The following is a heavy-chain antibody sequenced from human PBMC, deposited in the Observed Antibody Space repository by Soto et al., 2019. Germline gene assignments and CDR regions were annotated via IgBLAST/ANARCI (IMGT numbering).Heavy chain of an antibody. CDR1: GFTFSSYG. V-gene: IGHV3-30*18. CDR3: AKRGYGRYNWFDP. CDR2: ISYDGSNK. J-gene: IGHJ5*02. D-gene: IGHD5-18*01. Sequence: LRLSCAASGFTFSSYGMHWVRQAPGKGLEWVAVISYDGSNKYYADSVKGRFTISRDNSKNTLHLQMNSLRAEDTAVYYCAKRGYGRYNWFDPWGQGTLVTV.